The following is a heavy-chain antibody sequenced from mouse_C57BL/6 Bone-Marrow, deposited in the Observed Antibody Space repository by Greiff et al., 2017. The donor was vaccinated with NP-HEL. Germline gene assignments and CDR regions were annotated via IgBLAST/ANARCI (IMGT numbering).Heavy chain of an antibody. D-gene: IGHD4-1*01. Sequence: DVHLVESGGGLVQSGRSLRLSCATSGFTFSDFYMEWVRQAPGKGREWIAASRNKANDYTTEYSASVKGRFIVSRDTSQSILYLQMNALRAEDTAIYYCARDNWDWYFDFWGTGTTVTVSS. CDR2: SRNKANDYTT. CDR1: GFTFSDFY. CDR3: ARDNWDWYFDF. J-gene: IGHJ1*03. V-gene: IGHV7-1*01.